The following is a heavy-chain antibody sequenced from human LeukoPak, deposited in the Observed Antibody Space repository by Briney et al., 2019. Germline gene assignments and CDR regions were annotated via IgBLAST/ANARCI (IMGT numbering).Heavy chain of an antibody. J-gene: IGHJ3*01. V-gene: IGHV3-23*01. CDR1: GFRFSSYA. D-gene: IGHD3-3*01. CDR2: ISGSWGAT. Sequence: PGGSLRLSCVGSGFRFSSYAMSWVRQAPGKGLEWVSGISGSWGATYYIGPAKGRFTISRDNSKNTLYLQMRDLRAEDTAVYYCAKDYDDFGSNYFCAFDVWGHGTVVTVSS. CDR3: AKDYDDFGSNYFCAFDV.